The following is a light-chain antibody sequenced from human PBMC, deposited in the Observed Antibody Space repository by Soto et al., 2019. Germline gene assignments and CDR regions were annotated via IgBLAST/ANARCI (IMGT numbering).Light chain of an antibody. Sequence: SVLTQSPGTLPLSPGERSTLSCRASQSISRSYLAWYQQKPGQPPRVLIYGASGRVTGIPDRFSGSESGTDFTFTISRLEPEDFAVYFCQQYGNPPPNSFGQGTKVEIK. V-gene: IGKV3-20*01. CDR3: QQYGNPPPNS. J-gene: IGKJ2*01. CDR1: QSISRSY. CDR2: GAS.